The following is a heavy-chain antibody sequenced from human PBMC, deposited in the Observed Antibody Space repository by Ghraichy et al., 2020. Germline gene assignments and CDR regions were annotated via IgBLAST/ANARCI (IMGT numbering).Heavy chain of an antibody. D-gene: IGHD2-2*01. CDR3: ARALRYCSSTSCSYWYFDL. Sequence: GGSLRLSCAASGFTFSSYDMHWVRQATGKGLEWVSAIGTAGDTDYPGSVMGRFTISRENAKNSLYLQMNSLRAGDTAVYYCARALRYCSSTSCSYWYFDLWGRGTLVTVSS. CDR1: GFTFSSYD. J-gene: IGHJ2*01. V-gene: IGHV3-13*01. CDR2: IGTAGDT.